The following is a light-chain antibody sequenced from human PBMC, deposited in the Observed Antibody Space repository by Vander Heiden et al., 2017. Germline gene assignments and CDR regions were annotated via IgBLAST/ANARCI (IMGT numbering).Light chain of an antibody. J-gene: IGKJ4*01. Sequence: EIVLTQSPGTLSLSPGERATLSCRASQRVSSNYLAWYQQKPGQAPRLLLFGASSRATGIPDRFSGSVSGTDFTLTISRLEPEDFAVYYCQQYGRSPLPFGGGTKVEIK. CDR3: QQYGRSPLP. CDR1: QRVSSNY. CDR2: GAS. V-gene: IGKV3-20*01.